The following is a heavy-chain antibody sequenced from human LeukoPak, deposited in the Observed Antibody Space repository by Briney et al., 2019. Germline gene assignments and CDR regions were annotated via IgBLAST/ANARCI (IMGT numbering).Heavy chain of an antibody. CDR1: GFTFSSYA. CDR3: ARSSVGPLAFDI. Sequence: GGSLRLSCAASGFTFSSYAMHWVRQAPGKGLEYVSAISSNGGSTYYANSVKGRFTISRDNSKNTLYLQMGSLRAEDMAVYYCARSSVGPLAFDIWGQGTMVTVSS. CDR2: ISSNGGST. D-gene: IGHD2-2*01. V-gene: IGHV3-64*01. J-gene: IGHJ3*02.